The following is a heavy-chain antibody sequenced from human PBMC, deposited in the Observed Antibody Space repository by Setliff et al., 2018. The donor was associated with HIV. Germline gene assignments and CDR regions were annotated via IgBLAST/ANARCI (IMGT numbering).Heavy chain of an antibody. Sequence: SETLSLTCTVSGGSISSSSYYWGCIRQPPGKGLEWIGSIYYTGSANYNPSLKSRVTMSVDTSKNQFSLKLSSVTAADTAVYYCASLEGSESPYIYYYYMDVWGKGTAVTVSS. J-gene: IGHJ6*03. V-gene: IGHV4-39*01. D-gene: IGHD3-10*01. CDR2: IYYTGSA. CDR1: GGSISSSSYY. CDR3: ASLEGSESPYIYYYYMDV.